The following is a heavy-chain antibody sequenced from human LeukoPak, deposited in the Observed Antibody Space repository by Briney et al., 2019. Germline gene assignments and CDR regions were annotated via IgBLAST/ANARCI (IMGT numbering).Heavy chain of an antibody. D-gene: IGHD5-18*01. J-gene: IGHJ5*02. Sequence: GGSLRLSCAASGFTFSSYAMSWVRQAPGKGLEWVSSIGGSGGSTYYADSVKGRFTISRDNSKNTLYLQMNSLRAEDTAVYYCAKEGPSRYRYLDFDPWGQGTLVTVSS. CDR2: IGGSGGST. CDR3: AKEGPSRYRYLDFDP. V-gene: IGHV3-23*01. CDR1: GFTFSSYA.